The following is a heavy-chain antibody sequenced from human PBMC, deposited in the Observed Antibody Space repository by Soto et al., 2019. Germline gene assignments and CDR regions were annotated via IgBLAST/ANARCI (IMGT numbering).Heavy chain of an antibody. J-gene: IGHJ4*02. Sequence: PGGSLRLSCTASGFTFGDYAMSWVRQAPGKGLGWVGFIRSKAYGGTTEYAASVKGRFTISRDDSKSIAYLQMNSLKTEDTAVYYCTRRRPLFQIDYWGQGTLVTVS. CDR2: IRSKAYGGTT. CDR3: TRRRPLFQIDY. CDR1: GFTFGDYA. D-gene: IGHD2-21*01. V-gene: IGHV3-49*04.